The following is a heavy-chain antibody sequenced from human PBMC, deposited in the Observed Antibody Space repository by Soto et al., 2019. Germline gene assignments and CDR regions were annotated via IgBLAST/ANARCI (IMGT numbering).Heavy chain of an antibody. CDR3: ASSVIAVAGTSYFHY. Sequence: SVKVSCKASGGTFSSYAISWVRPAPGQGLEWMGGIIPIFGTANYAQKDQGRVTSTADESTSTAYMELSSLRSEDTAVYYCASSVIAVAGTSYFHYWGQGTLVTVAS. CDR1: GGTFSSYA. J-gene: IGHJ4*02. CDR2: IIPIFGTA. D-gene: IGHD6-19*01. V-gene: IGHV1-69*13.